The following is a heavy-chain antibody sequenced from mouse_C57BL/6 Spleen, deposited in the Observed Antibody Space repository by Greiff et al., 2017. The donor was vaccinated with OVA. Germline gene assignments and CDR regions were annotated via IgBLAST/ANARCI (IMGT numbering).Heavy chain of an antibody. J-gene: IGHJ2*01. CDR1: GYTFTDYN. CDR3: ARGYYGYPYFDY. D-gene: IGHD2-2*01. Sequence: EVKLMESGPELVKPGASVKIPCKASGYTFTDYNMDWVKQSHGKSLEWIGDINPNNGGTIYNQKFKGKATLTVDKSSSTAYMELRSLTSEDTAVYYCARGYYGYPYFDYWGQGTTLTVSS. CDR2: INPNNGGT. V-gene: IGHV1-18*01.